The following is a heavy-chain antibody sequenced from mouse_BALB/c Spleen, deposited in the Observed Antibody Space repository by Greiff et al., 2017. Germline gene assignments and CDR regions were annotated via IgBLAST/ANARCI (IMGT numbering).Heavy chain of an antibody. J-gene: IGHJ2*01. Sequence: DVQLQESGPGLVKPSQSLSLTCTVTGYSITSDYAWNWIRQFPGNKLEWMGYISYSGSTSYNPSLKSRISITRDTSKNQFFLQLNSVTTEDTATYYCAREGNRIYFDYWGQGTTLTVSS. CDR2: ISYSGST. CDR3: AREGNRIYFDY. V-gene: IGHV3-2*02. CDR1: GYSITSDYA.